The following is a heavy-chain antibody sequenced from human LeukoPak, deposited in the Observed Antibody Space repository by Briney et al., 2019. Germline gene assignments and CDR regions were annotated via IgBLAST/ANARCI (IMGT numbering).Heavy chain of an antibody. CDR2: IYSGGST. D-gene: IGHD3-9*01. Sequence: GGSLRLSCAASGFIVHYNYMSWVRQAPGKGLEWVSIIYSGGSTFYADSVKGRFTISRDNSKNTLYLQMNSLRAEDTAVYYCAADYYDILTGYFDFWAREPWSPSPQ. CDR3: AADYYDILTGYFDF. J-gene: IGHJ4*02. CDR1: GFIVHYNY. V-gene: IGHV3-66*02.